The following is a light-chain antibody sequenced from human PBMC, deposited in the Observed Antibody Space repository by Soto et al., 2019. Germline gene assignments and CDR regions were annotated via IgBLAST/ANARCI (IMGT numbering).Light chain of an antibody. Sequence: QSALTQPASVSGSPGQSITISCTGTSNDIGDYNYVSWYRQHPGKAPKLMIYEVSNRPSGVSNRFSGSKSGNTASLTISGLQTEDEADYYCSSYTNSSTQVFGGGTKLTVL. CDR2: EVS. J-gene: IGLJ3*02. CDR1: SNDIGDYNY. CDR3: SSYTNSSTQV. V-gene: IGLV2-14*01.